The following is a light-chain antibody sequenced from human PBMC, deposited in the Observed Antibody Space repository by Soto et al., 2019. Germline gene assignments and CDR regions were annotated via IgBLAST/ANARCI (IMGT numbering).Light chain of an antibody. J-gene: IGKJ3*01. Sequence: EMVLTQSPGTLALSPGERATLSCRASQSGSSSYLAWYQQKPGQAPRLLIYGASSRATGIPDRFSGSGSGTDFTLTISRLEPEDFAVYYCQQYGSSLFTFGPGTKVDIK. V-gene: IGKV3-20*01. CDR2: GAS. CDR1: QSGSSSY. CDR3: QQYGSSLFT.